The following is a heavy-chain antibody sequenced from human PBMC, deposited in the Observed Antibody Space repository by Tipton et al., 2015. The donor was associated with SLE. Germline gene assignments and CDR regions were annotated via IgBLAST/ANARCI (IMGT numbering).Heavy chain of an antibody. CDR1: GYTFTSYG. J-gene: IGHJ6*02. V-gene: IGHV1-18*01. CDR3: ARDRRSYYDYYYGMDV. CDR2: ISAYNGNT. D-gene: IGHD1-26*01. Sequence: QSGAEVKKPGASVKVSCKASGYTFTSYGIRWVRQAPGQGLEWMGWISAYNGNTNYAQKLQGRVTMTTDTSTSTAYMELRSLTSDDTAVYYCARDRRSYYDYYYGMDVWGQGTTVTVSS.